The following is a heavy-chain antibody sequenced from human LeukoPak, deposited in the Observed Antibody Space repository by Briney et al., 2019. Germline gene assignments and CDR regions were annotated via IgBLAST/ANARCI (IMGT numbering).Heavy chain of an antibody. CDR2: IYYSGST. CDR3: ARDVPWLGEDYYYYYMDV. V-gene: IGHV4-31*03. J-gene: IGHJ6*03. Sequence: SETLSLTCTVSGGSISSGGYYWSWIPQHPGKGLEWIGYIYYSGSTYYNPSLKSRVTISVDTSKNQFSLKLSSVTAADTAVYYCARDVPWLGEDYYYYYMDVWGKGTTVTVSS. CDR1: GGSISSGGYY. D-gene: IGHD6-19*01.